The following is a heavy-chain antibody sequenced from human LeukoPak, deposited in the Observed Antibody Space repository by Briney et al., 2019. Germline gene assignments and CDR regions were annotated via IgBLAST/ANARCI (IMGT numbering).Heavy chain of an antibody. D-gene: IGHD3-3*01. Sequence: ASVKVSCKASGYTFTSYGISWVRQAPGQGLEWMGWISAYNGNTNYAQKLQGRVTMTTDTSTSTAYMELSSLRSEDTAVYYCAREIFWSGSRGTFDPWGQGTLVTVSS. J-gene: IGHJ5*02. CDR1: GYTFTSYG. CDR2: ISAYNGNT. V-gene: IGHV1-18*01. CDR3: AREIFWSGSRGTFDP.